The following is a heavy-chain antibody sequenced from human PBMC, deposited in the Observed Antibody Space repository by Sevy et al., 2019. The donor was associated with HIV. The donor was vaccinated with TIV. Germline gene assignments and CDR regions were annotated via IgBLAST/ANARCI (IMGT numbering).Heavy chain of an antibody. V-gene: IGHV3-74*01. D-gene: IGHD3-10*01. CDR1: RFTSSNYW. CDR2: INSDGRIT. J-gene: IGHJ4*02. CDR3: ARGTAGVASL. Sequence: GGSLRLSCVVSRFTSSNYWMHWVRQAPGKGLVWVSRINSDGRITTYADSVKGRFTISRDLAKSTLYLQMNSVRVEDTAVYFCARGTAGVASLWGQGTLVTVSS.